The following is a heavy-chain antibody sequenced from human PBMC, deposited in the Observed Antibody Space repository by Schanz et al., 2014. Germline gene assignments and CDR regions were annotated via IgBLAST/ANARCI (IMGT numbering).Heavy chain of an antibody. CDR1: GGTFNSYT. V-gene: IGHV1-18*01. Sequence: QVQLVQSEAEVKKPGSSMKVSCKASGGTFNSYTINWVRQAPGQGLEWMGWISAYNGNTNYAQKVQGRVTMTTDTSTGTAYMELRSLRSDDTAVYYCARDRRRYCSTASCLHDNWFDPWGQGTLVIVSS. CDR3: ARDRRRYCSTASCLHDNWFDP. J-gene: IGHJ5*02. CDR2: ISAYNGNT. D-gene: IGHD2-2*01.